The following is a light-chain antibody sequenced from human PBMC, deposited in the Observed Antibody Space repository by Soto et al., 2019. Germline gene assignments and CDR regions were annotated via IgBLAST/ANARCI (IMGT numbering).Light chain of an antibody. V-gene: IGKV3-11*01. CDR3: QQRNSWPWLT. CDR1: QSVKNY. CDR2: DIS. Sequence: EIVLTQSPATLSLSPGERATLACRANQSVKNYLAWYQQKPGQAPRLLTYDISNRAAGVPPRFSGSGSGTDFTLTISRLEPEDCAVYYCQQRNSWPWLTFGGGTRVELK. J-gene: IGKJ4*01.